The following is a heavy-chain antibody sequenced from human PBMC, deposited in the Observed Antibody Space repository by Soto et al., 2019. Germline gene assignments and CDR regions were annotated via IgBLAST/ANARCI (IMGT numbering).Heavy chain of an antibody. CDR2: VYYSGST. J-gene: IGHJ4*02. CDR3: ARRDEGGYSYPYYFDY. D-gene: IGHD5-18*01. Sequence: PSETLSLTCTVSGGSIGSSTYYWGWIRQPPRKGLQWIGSVYYSGSTYYNPSLESPVTISVDKSNNQFSLKLSAVTAAVTAVYYCARRDEGGYSYPYYFDYWGQGALVTVSS. V-gene: IGHV4-39*01. CDR1: GGSIGSSTYY.